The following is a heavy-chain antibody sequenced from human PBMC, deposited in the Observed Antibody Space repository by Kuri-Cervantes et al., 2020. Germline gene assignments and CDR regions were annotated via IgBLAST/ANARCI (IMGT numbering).Heavy chain of an antibody. CDR2: IIPIFGTA. Sequence: SVKVSCKASGGAFSSYAISWVRQAPGQGLEWMGGIIPIFGTANYAQKFQGWVTMTRDTSISTAYMELSRLRSDDTAVYYCARSSPVGEGQQWLWVYGMDVWGQGTTVTVSS. CDR3: ARSSPVGEGQQWLWVYGMDV. D-gene: IGHD6-19*01. V-gene: IGHV1-69*05. CDR1: GGAFSSYA. J-gene: IGHJ6*02.